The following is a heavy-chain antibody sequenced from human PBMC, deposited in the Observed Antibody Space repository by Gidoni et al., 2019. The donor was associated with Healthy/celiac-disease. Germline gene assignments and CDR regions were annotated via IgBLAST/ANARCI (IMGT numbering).Heavy chain of an antibody. CDR1: GGSISSGGYY. J-gene: IGHJ4*02. Sequence: QVQLQESCSGLVKPSHTLSLTCTVSGGSISSGGYYWSWIRQHPGKGLEWIGYIYYSGSTYYNPSLKSRVTISVDTSKNKFSLKLSSVTAEDTAVYYCARYSLYDSSGWYFDYWGQGTLVTVSS. CDR3: ARYSLYDSSGWYFDY. CDR2: IYYSGST. D-gene: IGHD3-22*01. V-gene: IGHV4-31*03.